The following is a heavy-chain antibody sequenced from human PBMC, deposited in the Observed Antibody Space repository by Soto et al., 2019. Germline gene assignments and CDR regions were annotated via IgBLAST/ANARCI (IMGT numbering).Heavy chain of an antibody. V-gene: IGHV1-18*04. D-gene: IGHD2-2*01. Sequence: ASVKVSCKASGYTFTSYGISWVRQAPGQGLEWMGWISAYNGNTNYAQKLQGRVTMTTDTSTSTAYMELRSLRSDDTAVYYCARDGLLSGGYCSSTSCDQTYYYYGMDVWGQGTTVTVSS. CDR2: ISAYNGNT. J-gene: IGHJ6*02. CDR1: GYTFTSYG. CDR3: ARDGLLSGGYCSSTSCDQTYYYYGMDV.